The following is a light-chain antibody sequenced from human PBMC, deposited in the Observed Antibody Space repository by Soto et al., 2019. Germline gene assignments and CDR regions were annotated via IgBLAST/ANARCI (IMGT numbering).Light chain of an antibody. CDR1: QSVRNN. J-gene: IGKJ1*01. Sequence: EIVMTQSPATLSVSPGERATFPCRASQSVRNNLAWYQQKPGQSPRLVIYDASSRATGIPDRFSGSGSGTDFTLTISRLEPEDFAVYFCYQYDSSPWTFGQGTKVDI. CDR3: YQYDSSPWT. V-gene: IGKV3-20*01. CDR2: DAS.